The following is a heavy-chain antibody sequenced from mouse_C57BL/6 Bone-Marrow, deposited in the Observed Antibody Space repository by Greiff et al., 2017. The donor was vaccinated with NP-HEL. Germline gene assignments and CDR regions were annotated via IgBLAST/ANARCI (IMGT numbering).Heavy chain of an antibody. V-gene: IGHV2-6*03. CDR1: GFSLTSYG. D-gene: IGHD2-2*01. CDR2: IWSDGST. Sequence: VQLQESGPGLVAPSQSLSITCTVSGFSLTSYGVHWVRQPPGKGLEWLVVIWSDGSTTYNSALKSRLSISKDTSKSQVFLKMNSLQTDDTAIYYCASQGVYGYDGWYFDVWGTGTTVTVSS. J-gene: IGHJ1*03. CDR3: ASQGVYGYDGWYFDV.